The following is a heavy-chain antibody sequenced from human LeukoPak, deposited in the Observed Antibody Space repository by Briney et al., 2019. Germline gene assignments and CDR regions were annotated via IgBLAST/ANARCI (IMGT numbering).Heavy chain of an antibody. CDR1: GFTFSSYG. D-gene: IGHD3-16*01. CDR2: IWYDGSNK. V-gene: IGHV3-33*01. J-gene: IGHJ4*02. CDR3: ARALGGFDY. Sequence: PGGSLRLSCAASGFTFSSYGMHWVRQASGKGLEWVAVIWYDGSNKYYADSVKGRFTISRGNSKNTLYLQMNSLRAEDTAVYYCARALGGFDYWGQGTLVTVSS.